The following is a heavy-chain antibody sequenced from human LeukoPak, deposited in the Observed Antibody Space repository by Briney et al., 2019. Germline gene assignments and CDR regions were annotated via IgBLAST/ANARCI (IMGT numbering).Heavy chain of an antibody. CDR3: ARDPEVISIVGATAVGDY. D-gene: IGHD1-26*01. Sequence: SQTLSLTCVISGDSVSSNSAAWNWIRQSPSRGLEWLGRTYYRSKWYSYSAVSVKSRIIINPDTSKNQFSLQLNSVTPEDTAVYYCARDPEVISIVGATAVGDYWGQGTLVTASS. V-gene: IGHV6-1*01. J-gene: IGHJ4*02. CDR2: TYYRSKWYS. CDR1: GDSVSSNSAA.